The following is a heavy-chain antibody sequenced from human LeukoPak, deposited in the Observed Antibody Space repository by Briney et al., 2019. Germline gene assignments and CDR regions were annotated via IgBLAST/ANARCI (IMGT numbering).Heavy chain of an antibody. D-gene: IGHD1-26*01. Sequence: PGGSLRLSCAASGFTVSSNYMSWVRQAPGKGLEWVSVIYSGGSTYYADSVKGRFTISRDNAKNTLYLQMNSLRAEDTAVYYCARGRVGATAYYYYYYMDVWGKGTTVTVSS. CDR2: IYSGGST. J-gene: IGHJ6*03. CDR1: GFTVSSNY. CDR3: ARGRVGATAYYYYYYMDV. V-gene: IGHV3-66*01.